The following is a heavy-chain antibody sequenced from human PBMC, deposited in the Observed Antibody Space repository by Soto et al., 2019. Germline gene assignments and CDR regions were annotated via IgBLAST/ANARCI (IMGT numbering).Heavy chain of an antibody. D-gene: IGHD2-15*01. V-gene: IGHV3-33*01. CDR2: IWYDGSIK. Sequence: PGGSLRLSCAASGFTFGTYGMHWVRQAPGKGLEWVAVIWYDGSIKYYADSVKGRFTISRDNSKNTLYLQMNSLRAEDTAVYFCARIDCTGGSCRPYAYYDMDLWGQGTTVTVSS. CDR1: GFTFGTYG. J-gene: IGHJ6*02. CDR3: ARIDCTGGSCRPYAYYDMDL.